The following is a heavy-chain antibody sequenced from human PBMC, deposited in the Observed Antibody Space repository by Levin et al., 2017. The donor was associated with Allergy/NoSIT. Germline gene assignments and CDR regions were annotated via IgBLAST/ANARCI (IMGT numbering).Heavy chain of an antibody. J-gene: IGHJ4*02. CDR2: INPNSGGT. CDR1: GYTFTGFY. CDR3: AIDRLLPSSWGKLYYFDL. D-gene: IGHD7-27*01. Sequence: ASVKVSCKASGYTFTGFYMHWVRQAPGQGLEWMGWINPNSGGTNYAQKFQGRVTMTRDTSITTAYLDLSRLSSDDPAMYFCAIDRLLPSSWGKLYYFDLWGQGTLVTVSS. V-gene: IGHV1-2*02.